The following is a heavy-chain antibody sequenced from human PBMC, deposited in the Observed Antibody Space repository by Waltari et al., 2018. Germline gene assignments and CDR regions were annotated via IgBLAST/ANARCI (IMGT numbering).Heavy chain of an antibody. CDR2: INHSGST. Sequence: ILEPPVKGLEWIGEINHSGSTNYIPSLKSRVTISVDTSKNQFSLKLSSVTAADTAVYYCAREIAAAGADYWGQGTLVTVSS. D-gene: IGHD6-13*01. J-gene: IGHJ4*02. CDR3: AREIAAAGADY. V-gene: IGHV4-34*01.